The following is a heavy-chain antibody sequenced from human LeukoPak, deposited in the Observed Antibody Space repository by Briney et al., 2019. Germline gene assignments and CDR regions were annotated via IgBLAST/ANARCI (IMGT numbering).Heavy chain of an antibody. J-gene: IGHJ4*02. D-gene: IGHD6-13*01. Sequence: PSETLSLTCTVSGGSISSYYWSWIRQPAGKGVEWIGRIYPGGSTDYNPSLKSRVTISVDTSKNQFSLKLSSVTAADTAAYYCARDPIAAAGSSFDYWGQGTLVTVSS. CDR3: ARDPIAAAGSSFDY. V-gene: IGHV4-4*07. CDR1: GGSISSYY. CDR2: IYPGGST.